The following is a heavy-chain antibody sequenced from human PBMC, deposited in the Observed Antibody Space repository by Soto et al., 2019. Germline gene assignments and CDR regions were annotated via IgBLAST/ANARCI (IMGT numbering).Heavy chain of an antibody. Sequence: QVQLVQSGAEVKKPGSSVKVSCKASGGTFSSYAISWVRQAPGQGLEWMGGIIPSFGTANYAQKFQGRVTITADESTSTAYMELSSLRSEDTAVYYCARVGSAYCSGGSCYSEFDYWGQGTLVTVSS. J-gene: IGHJ4*02. CDR3: ARVGSAYCSGGSCYSEFDY. V-gene: IGHV1-69*01. CDR1: GGTFSSYA. CDR2: IIPSFGTA. D-gene: IGHD2-15*01.